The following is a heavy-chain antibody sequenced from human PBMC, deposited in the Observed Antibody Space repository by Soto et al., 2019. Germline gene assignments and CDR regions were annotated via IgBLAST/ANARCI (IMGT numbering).Heavy chain of an antibody. J-gene: IGHJ4*02. D-gene: IGHD2-21*02. V-gene: IGHV4-30-4*02. CDR3: ARSRGVTYSDY. Sequence: PSETLSLTCTVSGDSISSGDYYWSWIRQPPGKGLEWIGCIYYSGNTYYNPSLKRRVSISVDTSKNQLSLKLSSVTAADTAVYYCARSRGVTYSDYWGQGTLVTVSS. CDR1: GDSISSGDYY. CDR2: IYYSGNT.